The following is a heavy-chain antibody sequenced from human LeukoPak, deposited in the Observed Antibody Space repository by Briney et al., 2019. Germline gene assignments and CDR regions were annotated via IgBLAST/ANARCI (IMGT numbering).Heavy chain of an antibody. CDR3: ARDRQDDYYGMDV. CDR1: GYTFTNYY. J-gene: IGHJ6*02. CDR2: INPGGGST. Sequence: ASVKVSCKASGYTFTNYYMHWVRQAPGQGLEWLGVINPGGGSTSYAQKFQGRVTMTRDTSTSTVYMEVSSLRSEDTAVYYCARDRQDDYYGMDVWGQGTTVTVSS. V-gene: IGHV1-46*01.